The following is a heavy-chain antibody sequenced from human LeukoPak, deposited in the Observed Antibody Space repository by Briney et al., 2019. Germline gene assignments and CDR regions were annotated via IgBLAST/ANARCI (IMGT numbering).Heavy chain of an antibody. V-gene: IGHV3-66*04. J-gene: IGHJ4*02. D-gene: IGHD6-6*01. CDR1: GFTVSSNY. CDR2: IYSGGST. Sequence: QTGGSLRLSCAASGFTVSSNYMSWVRQAPGKGLEWVSVIYSGGSTYYADSVKGRFTISRDNSKNTLYLQMNSLRAEDTAVYYCASQEYSSSSPGRKIDYWGQGTLVTVSS. CDR3: ASQEYSSSSPGRKIDY.